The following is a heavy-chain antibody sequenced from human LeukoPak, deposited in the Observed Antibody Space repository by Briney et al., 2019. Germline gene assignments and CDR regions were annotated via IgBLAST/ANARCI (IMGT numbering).Heavy chain of an antibody. CDR1: GYTFTGYY. D-gene: IGHD6-13*01. V-gene: IGHV1-2*02. CDR2: INPNSGGT. J-gene: IGHJ4*02. CDR3: ARALFNFIAAAALVDY. Sequence: GASVKVSCKASGYTFTGYYMHWVRQAPGQGLEWMGWINPNSGGTNYAQKFQGRVTMTRDTSISTAYMELSRLRSDDTAVYYCARALFNFIAAAALVDYWGQGTLVTVSS.